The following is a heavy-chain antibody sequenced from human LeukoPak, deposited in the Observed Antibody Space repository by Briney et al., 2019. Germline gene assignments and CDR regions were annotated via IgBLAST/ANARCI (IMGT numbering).Heavy chain of an antibody. D-gene: IGHD2-15*01. CDR3: ARARRYCSGDNCYSGLDY. CDR1: GFTVSSNY. J-gene: IGHJ4*02. CDR2: IHSGGTT. Sequence: GGSLRLSCAVSGFTVSSNYMSWVRQAPGKGLEWVSLIHSGGTTDYADSVKDRFTISRDYSKNTVNLQINSLRAEDTAVYYCARARRYCSGDNCYSGLDYWGQGTLVTVSS. V-gene: IGHV3-53*01.